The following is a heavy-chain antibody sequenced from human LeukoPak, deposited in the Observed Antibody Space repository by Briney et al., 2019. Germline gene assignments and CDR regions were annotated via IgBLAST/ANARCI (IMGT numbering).Heavy chain of an antibody. D-gene: IGHD3-22*01. CDR2: IIPIFGTA. CDR3: ARGGRNYYDSSGYWPEYFQH. V-gene: IGHV1-69*13. CDR1: GGTFSSYA. Sequence: ASVKVSCEASGGTFSSYAISWVRQAPGQGLEWMGGIIPIFGTANYAQKFQGRVTITADESTSTAYMELSSLRSEDTAVYYCARGGRNYYDSSGYWPEYFQHWGQGTLVTVSS. J-gene: IGHJ1*01.